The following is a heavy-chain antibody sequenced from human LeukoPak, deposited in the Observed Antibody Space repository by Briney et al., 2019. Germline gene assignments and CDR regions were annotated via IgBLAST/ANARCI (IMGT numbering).Heavy chain of an antibody. J-gene: IGHJ4*02. CDR3: ARDIYYDSSGYYGSVY. D-gene: IGHD3-22*01. V-gene: IGHV3-48*04. CDR1: GFTFSSYA. CDR2: ISSSSSTI. Sequence: GGSLRLSCAGSGFTFSSYAMTWVRQAPGKGLEWVSYISSSSSTIYYADSVKGRFTISRDNAKNSLYLQMNSLRAEDTAVYYCARDIYYDSSGYYGSVYWGQGTLVTVSS.